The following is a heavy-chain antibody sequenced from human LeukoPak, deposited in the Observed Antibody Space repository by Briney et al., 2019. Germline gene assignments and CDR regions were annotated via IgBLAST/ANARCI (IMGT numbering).Heavy chain of an antibody. V-gene: IGHV1-18*01. D-gene: IGHD1-26*01. CDR1: GYTFTSYG. CDR2: ISAYNGNT. Sequence: ASVKVSCKASGYTFTSYGISWVRQAPGQGLEWMGWISAYNGNTNYAQKLQGRVTMTTDTSTSTAYMELRSLRSDDTAVYYCARRVGATTDVRGASDYWGQGTLVTVSS. J-gene: IGHJ4*02. CDR3: ARRVGATTDVRGASDY.